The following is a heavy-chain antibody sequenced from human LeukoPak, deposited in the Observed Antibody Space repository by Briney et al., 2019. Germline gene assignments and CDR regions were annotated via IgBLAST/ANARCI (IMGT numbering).Heavy chain of an antibody. CDR3: ARHDEECPGEYCFLLSFDY. J-gene: IGHJ4*01. D-gene: IGHD2-8*02. CDR1: GGSINNFY. CDR2: VHSSGRT. Sequence: SETLSLTCTVSGGSINNFYRSWIRQSPGKGLEWIGYVHSSGRTDYNPSLRSRVSMSADTSKSQLSLRLTSVTAADTAVYFCARHDEECPGEYCFLLSFDYWGPGSLVTVSS. V-gene: IGHV4-59*08.